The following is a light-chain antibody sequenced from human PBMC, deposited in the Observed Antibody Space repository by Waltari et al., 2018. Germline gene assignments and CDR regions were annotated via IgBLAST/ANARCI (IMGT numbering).Light chain of an antibody. CDR3: SAYISSSTLEL. V-gene: IGLV2-14*03. Sequence: QSALTQPASVSGSPGQSITISCTGTSSDFGGYNYVPCYQQHPGKAPKLMIFDVNNRPAGVSNRFSGSKSGNTASLTISGLQAEDEADYYCSAYISSSTLELFGGGTRLTVL. J-gene: IGLJ2*01. CDR1: SSDFGGYNY. CDR2: DVN.